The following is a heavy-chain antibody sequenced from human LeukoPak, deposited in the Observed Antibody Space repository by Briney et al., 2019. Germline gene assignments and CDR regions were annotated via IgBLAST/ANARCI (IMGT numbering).Heavy chain of an antibody. CDR2: IYHSGST. J-gene: IGHJ4*02. D-gene: IGHD2-2*01. CDR1: GYSISSGYY. Sequence: SETLSLTCAVSGYSISSGYYWGWIRQPPGKGLEWIGSIYHSGSTYYNPSLKSRVTISVDTSKNQFSLKLSFVTAADTAVYYCARVLGYCSSTSCHTADYWGQGTLVTVSP. CDR3: ARVLGYCSSTSCHTADY. V-gene: IGHV4-38-2*01.